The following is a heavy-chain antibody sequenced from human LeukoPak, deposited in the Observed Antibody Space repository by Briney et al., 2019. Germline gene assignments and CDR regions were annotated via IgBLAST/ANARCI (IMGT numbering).Heavy chain of an antibody. D-gene: IGHD3-16*01. J-gene: IGHJ4*02. CDR1: GFTVTTNY. V-gene: IGHV3-66*01. Sequence: PGGSLRLSCAASGFTVTTNYVSWVRQASGKGLEWVSVIYSSGATYHAESVKDRFTISRDEYNNTVYLQMNSLRVEDTAVYFCARAPWGHQFDSWGQGTMVTVSS. CDR3: ARAPWGHQFDS. CDR2: IYSSGAT.